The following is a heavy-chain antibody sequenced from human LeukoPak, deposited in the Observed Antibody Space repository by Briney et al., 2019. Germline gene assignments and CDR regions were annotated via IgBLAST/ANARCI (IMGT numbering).Heavy chain of an antibody. CDR1: GVTLSNFW. V-gene: IGHV3-7*01. Sequence: SGGSLRLSCLAFGVTLSNFWMIWVRQAPGKGLEWVANIDQDGSERNYVASVKGRFTISRDNDKNSLYLQMDSLKAEDTAVYYCAKEAVSSIWGYTYNYMDVWGKGTTVTVSS. CDR3: AKEAVSSIWGYTYNYMDV. D-gene: IGHD3-16*01. CDR2: IDQDGSER. J-gene: IGHJ6*03.